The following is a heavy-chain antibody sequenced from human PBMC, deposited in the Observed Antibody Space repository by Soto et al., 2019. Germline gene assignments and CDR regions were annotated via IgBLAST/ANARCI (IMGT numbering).Heavy chain of an antibody. D-gene: IGHD5-12*01. CDR1: GGTFSSYA. CDR3: ARDLGSGYDPGDY. J-gene: IGHJ4*02. Sequence: SVKVSCKASGGTFSSYAISWVRQAPGQGLEWMGGIIPIFGTANYAQKFQGRVTITADESTSTAYMELSSLRSEDTAIYYCARDLGSGYDPGDYWGQGTLVTVSS. V-gene: IGHV1-69*13. CDR2: IIPIFGTA.